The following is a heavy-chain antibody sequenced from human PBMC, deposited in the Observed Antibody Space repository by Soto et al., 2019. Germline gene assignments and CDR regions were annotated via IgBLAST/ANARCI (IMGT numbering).Heavy chain of an antibody. CDR2: INPGDGST. V-gene: IGHV1-46*01. D-gene: IGHD3-16*01. Sequence: ASVKVSCKASGYTFTSYYMHWVRQAPGQGLEWMGIINPGDGSTVYAQKFQGRVTMTRDTSTSTVSMELSSLRYEDTAVYYCAREKGEPGRRYYHGMDVWGQGTTVTVSS. CDR1: GYTFTSYY. J-gene: IGHJ6*02. CDR3: AREKGEPGRRYYHGMDV.